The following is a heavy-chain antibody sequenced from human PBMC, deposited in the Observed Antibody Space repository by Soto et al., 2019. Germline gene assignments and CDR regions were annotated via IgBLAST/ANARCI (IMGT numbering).Heavy chain of an antibody. J-gene: IGHJ4*02. Sequence: EVQLLESGGGLVQPGGSLRLSCAASGFTFSSYAMSWVRQAPGKGLEWVSAISGSGDRTYSADSVKGRFTISRDNSQNTLNVQMNSLRVEDTAVYYCVKGHRQQLVRTHTFENWGPGTLVTVSS. CDR2: ISGSGDRT. D-gene: IGHD6-13*01. CDR3: VKGHRQQLVRTHTFEN. V-gene: IGHV3-23*01. CDR1: GFTFSSYA.